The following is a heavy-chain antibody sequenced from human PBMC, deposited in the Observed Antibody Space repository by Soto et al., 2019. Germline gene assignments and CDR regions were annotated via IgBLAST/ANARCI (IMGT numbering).Heavy chain of an antibody. D-gene: IGHD4-17*01. CDR2: IFYSGST. CDR3: ARGPTVTTDY. CDR1: GASISSDDYY. Sequence: QVQLQESGPGLVKPSQTLSLTCTVSGASISSDDYYWSWIRQPPGKGLEWIAFIFYSGSTYYNPSLQSRATISVDASKNQCSLKLTSVTPADTAVYYCARGPTVTTDYWGQGTLVTVSS. V-gene: IGHV4-30-4*01. J-gene: IGHJ4*02.